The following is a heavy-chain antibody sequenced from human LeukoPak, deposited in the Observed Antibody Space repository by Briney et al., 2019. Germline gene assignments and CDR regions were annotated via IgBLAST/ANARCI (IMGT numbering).Heavy chain of an antibody. V-gene: IGHV3-21*01. D-gene: IGHD1-1*01. Sequence: PGGSLRLSCAASGFTFSSYSMNWVRQAPGKGLEWVSSIRSESIYIYYADSVKGRFTISRDNAKNSLYLQMNSLRAEDTAVYYCAREGELERDDYWGQGTLVTVSS. CDR2: IRSESIYI. J-gene: IGHJ4*02. CDR1: GFTFSSYS. CDR3: AREGELERDDY.